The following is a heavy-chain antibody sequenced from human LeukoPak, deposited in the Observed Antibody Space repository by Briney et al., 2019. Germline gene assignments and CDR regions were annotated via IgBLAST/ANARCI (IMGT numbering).Heavy chain of an antibody. CDR3: ARDPGGHYYDSSGYDHYFDY. D-gene: IGHD3-22*01. CDR2: ISSSGSTI. V-gene: IGHV3-11*04. Sequence: GGSLRLSCAASGFTFSDYYMSWIRLAPGKGLEWVSYISSSGSTIYYADSVKGRFTISRDNAKNSLYLQMNSLRAEDTAVYYCARDPGGHYYDSSGYDHYFDYWGQGTLVTVSS. J-gene: IGHJ4*02. CDR1: GFTFSDYY.